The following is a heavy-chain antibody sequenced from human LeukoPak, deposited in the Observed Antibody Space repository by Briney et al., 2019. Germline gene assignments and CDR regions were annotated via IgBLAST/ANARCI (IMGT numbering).Heavy chain of an antibody. CDR3: ARQSYDYGANGRNWFDP. CDR2: VSHSGST. J-gene: IGHJ5*02. Sequence: SETLSLTCTVSGGSISDYYWSWIRQPPGKGLEWIGYVSHSGSTNSNPALRSRVTMSVDTSKNQLSLELTSVTAADTAVYYCARQSYDYGANGRNWFDPWGHGAQVTVPS. CDR1: GGSISDYY. V-gene: IGHV4-59*08. D-gene: IGHD4/OR15-4a*01.